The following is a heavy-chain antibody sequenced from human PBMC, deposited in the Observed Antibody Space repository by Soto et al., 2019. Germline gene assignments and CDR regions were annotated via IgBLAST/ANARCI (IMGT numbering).Heavy chain of an antibody. D-gene: IGHD4-4*01. V-gene: IGHV4-39*01. Sequence: QLQLQESGPGLVKPSETLSLTCSVSGGSISSRTFWWAWIRQPPGKGLEWIGEMYYSGSSYSSPSLTSRVTPSVDTSKNQLSLKLNSVTAADTAVYYCARHPRDDYNYGGSGIFDYWGQGTLVTVSS. CDR1: GGSISSRTFW. CDR3: ARHPRDDYNYGGSGIFDY. J-gene: IGHJ4*02. CDR2: MYYSGSS.